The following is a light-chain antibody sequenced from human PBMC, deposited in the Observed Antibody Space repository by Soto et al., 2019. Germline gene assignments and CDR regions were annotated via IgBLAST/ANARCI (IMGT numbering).Light chain of an antibody. CDR3: QQSYNIPLT. CDR1: QTINSY. Sequence: DIPMTQSPSSLSASVGDTITITCRASQTINSYLNWYQQKPGQAPKLLIYVASSLQSGVPSSFSGRGSGTDFTLTISSLEPEDFATYYCQQSYNIPLTFGPGTKVDFK. V-gene: IGKV1-39*01. CDR2: VAS. J-gene: IGKJ3*01.